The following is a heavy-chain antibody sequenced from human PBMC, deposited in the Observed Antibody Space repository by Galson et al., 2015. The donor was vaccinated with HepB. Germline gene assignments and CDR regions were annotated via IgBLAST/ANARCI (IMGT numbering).Heavy chain of an antibody. CDR3: ARDCSPFYGDYSPYFDY. D-gene: IGHD4-17*01. V-gene: IGHV3-33*01. J-gene: IGHJ4*02. Sequence: SLRLSCAASGFTFSSYGMHWVRQAPGKGLEWVAVIWYDGSNKYYADSVKGRFTISRDNSKNTLYLQMNSLRAEDTAVYYCARDCSPFYGDYSPYFDYWGQGTLVTVSS. CDR2: IWYDGSNK. CDR1: GFTFSSYG.